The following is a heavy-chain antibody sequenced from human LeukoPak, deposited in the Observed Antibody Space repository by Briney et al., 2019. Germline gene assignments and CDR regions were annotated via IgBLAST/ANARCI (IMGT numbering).Heavy chain of an antibody. D-gene: IGHD2-2*01. CDR3: ARAKVWCSSTSCQGGNWFDP. V-gene: IGHV4-61*01. CDR2: IYYSGST. CDR1: GGTISSGSYY. J-gene: IGHJ5*02. Sequence: SETLSLTCTVSGGTISSGSYYWSWIRQPPGKGLEWIGYIYYSGSTNYNPSLKSRVTISVDTSKNQFSLKLSSVTAADTAVYYCARAKVWCSSTSCQGGNWFDPWGQGTLVTVSS.